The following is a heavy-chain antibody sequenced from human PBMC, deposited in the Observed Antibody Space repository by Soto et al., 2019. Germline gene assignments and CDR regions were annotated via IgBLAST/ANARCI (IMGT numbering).Heavy chain of an antibody. D-gene: IGHD2-2*02. J-gene: IGHJ4*02. CDR1: GGSFSGYD. CDR3: AGGRGCSSTGCYNDY. V-gene: IGHV4-34*01. CDR2: INHSGST. Sequence: SETLSLTWAVYGGSFSGYDWSWIRKPPGKGLEWIGEINHSGSTNYNPSLKSRVTISVDTSKNQFSLKLSSVTAADTAFFFFAGGRGCSSTGCYNDYWGKGTLVTVS.